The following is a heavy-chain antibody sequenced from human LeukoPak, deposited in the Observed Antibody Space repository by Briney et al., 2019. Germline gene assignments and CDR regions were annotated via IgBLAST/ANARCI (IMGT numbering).Heavy chain of an antibody. CDR3: ARLPYDILTGYYTCFDY. Sequence: SETLSLTCTVSGGSISSSSYYWGWIRQPPGKGLEWIGSIYYSGSTYYNPSLKSRVTISVDTSKNPFSLKLSSVTAADTAVYYCARLPYDILTGYYTCFDYWGQGTLVTVSS. V-gene: IGHV4-39*01. CDR2: IYYSGST. D-gene: IGHD3-9*01. CDR1: GGSISSSSYY. J-gene: IGHJ4*02.